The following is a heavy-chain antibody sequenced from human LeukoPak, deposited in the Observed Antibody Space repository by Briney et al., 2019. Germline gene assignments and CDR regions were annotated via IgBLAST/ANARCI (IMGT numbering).Heavy chain of an antibody. J-gene: IGHJ4*02. V-gene: IGHV4-61*02. CDR1: GGSISSRSYY. CDR2: IYTSGNT. D-gene: IGHD2-15*01. CDR3: ARGSCSGGSCYFDY. Sequence: SETLSLTCTVSGGSISSRSYYWSWIRQSAGKGLEWIGRIYTSGNTNYNPSLKSRVTISVDTSKNQFSLKLSSVTAADTAVYYCARGSCSGGSCYFDYWGQGTLVTVSS.